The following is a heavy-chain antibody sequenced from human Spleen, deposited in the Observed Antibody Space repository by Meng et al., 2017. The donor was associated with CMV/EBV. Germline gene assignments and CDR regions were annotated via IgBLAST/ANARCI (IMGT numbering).Heavy chain of an antibody. J-gene: IGHJ4*02. CDR3: AKGQFFYESGGYLILDS. CDR2: ISWNSGRV. Sequence: SLKISCAASGFTFHDYAMHWVRQDSGKGLEWVSGISWNSGRVGYADSVKGRFTISRDNAKNSLYLEMNSLRAEDTAVYYCAKGQFFYESGGYLILDSWGQGALVTVS. V-gene: IGHV3-9*01. CDR1: GFTFHDYA. D-gene: IGHD3-22*01.